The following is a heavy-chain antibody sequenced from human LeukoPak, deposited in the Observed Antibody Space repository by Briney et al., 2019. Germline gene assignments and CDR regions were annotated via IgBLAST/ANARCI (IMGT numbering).Heavy chain of an antibody. CDR3: AKTYYYGSGTYTNWFDP. Sequence: KPSETLSLTCSVSGGSIVSGGYYWSWIRQSPGKGLEWIGYIHHSGRTYYNASLKSRMTISVDTSKNHFSLKLRSVTAADTAVYYCAKTYYYGSGTYTNWFDPWGQGTQVTVSS. J-gene: IGHJ5*02. D-gene: IGHD3-10*01. CDR1: GGSIVSGGYY. CDR2: IHHSGRT. V-gene: IGHV4-30-4*01.